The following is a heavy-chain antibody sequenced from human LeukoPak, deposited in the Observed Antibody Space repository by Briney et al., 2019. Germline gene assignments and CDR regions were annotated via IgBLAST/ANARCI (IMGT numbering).Heavy chain of an antibody. V-gene: IGHV1-3*01. J-gene: IGHJ4*02. CDR2: INAGNGNR. CDR3: ARVSDDSGWNFDY. CDR1: GYTFTSYA. D-gene: IGHD6-19*01. Sequence: ASVKVSCKASGYTFTSYAIHWVRQAPGQRLEWMGWINAGNGNRKYSQKFQDRVTITREPSATTAYMELNSLTSEDTAVYYCARVSDDSGWNFDYWGQGTLVTVSS.